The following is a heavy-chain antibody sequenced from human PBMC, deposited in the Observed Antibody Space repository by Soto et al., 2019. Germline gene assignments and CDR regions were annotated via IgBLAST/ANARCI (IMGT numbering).Heavy chain of an antibody. Sequence: SETLSLTCTVSGGSISGGVHSWSWIRQPPGKGLEWIGHIFDSGSTYYNPSLKSRLTISVDTSKNQFSLKLTSMAATDTAVYYCARSIARSIAAMDVWGQGTTVTVSS. CDR1: GGSISGGVHS. CDR2: IFDSGST. J-gene: IGHJ6*02. V-gene: IGHV4-30-4*01. D-gene: IGHD6-6*01. CDR3: ARSIARSIAAMDV.